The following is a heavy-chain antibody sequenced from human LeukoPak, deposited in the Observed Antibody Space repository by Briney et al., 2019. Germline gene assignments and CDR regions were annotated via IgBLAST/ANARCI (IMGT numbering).Heavy chain of an antibody. CDR1: GGSISSYY. D-gene: IGHD3-22*01. J-gene: IGHJ4*02. CDR3: AIADSYDSSGYYYV. CDR2: IYYSGST. Sequence: SETLSLTCTVSGGSISSYYWSWIRQPPGKGLEWIGYIYYSGSTNYNPSLKSRVTISVDKSKNQFSLKLSSVTAADTAVYYCAIADSYDSSGYYYVWGQGTLVTVSS. V-gene: IGHV4-59*12.